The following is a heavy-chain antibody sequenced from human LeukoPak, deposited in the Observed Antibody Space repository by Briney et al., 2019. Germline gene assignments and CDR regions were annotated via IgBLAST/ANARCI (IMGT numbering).Heavy chain of an antibody. CDR2: IRSKANSYAT. Sequence: GGSLRLSCAASGFTFSGSAMHWVRQASGKGLEWVGRIRSKANSYATAYAASVKGRFTISRDDSKNTAYLQMNSLKTEDTAVYYCAKDLLRPTVVDVTEYFQHWGQGTLVTVSS. CDR3: AKDLLRPTVVDVTEYFQH. J-gene: IGHJ1*01. V-gene: IGHV3-73*01. CDR1: GFTFSGSA. D-gene: IGHD2-15*01.